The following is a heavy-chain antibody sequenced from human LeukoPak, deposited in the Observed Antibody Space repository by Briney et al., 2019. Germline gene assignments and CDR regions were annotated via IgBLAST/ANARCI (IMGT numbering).Heavy chain of an antibody. Sequence: ASVKVSCKASGYRFTSYGISWVGQAPGQGREWMGWISGYNGNTNYAQQLQGRVTLTTDTSTSTAYMELRSLRSDDTAVYYCAREYCSTTRCYMADYWGQGTLVTVSS. CDR3: AREYCSTTRCYMADY. CDR2: ISGYNGNT. CDR1: GYRFTSYG. J-gene: IGHJ4*02. V-gene: IGHV1-18*01. D-gene: IGHD2-2*01.